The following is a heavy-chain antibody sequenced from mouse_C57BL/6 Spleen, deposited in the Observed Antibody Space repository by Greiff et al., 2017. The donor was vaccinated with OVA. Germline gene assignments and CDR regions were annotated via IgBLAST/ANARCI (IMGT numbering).Heavy chain of an antibody. CDR3: ARSGGPLYFDY. V-gene: IGHV1-82*01. D-gene: IGHD1-1*02. J-gene: IGHJ2*01. CDR1: GYAFSSSW. Sequence: QVQLKESGPELVKPGASVKISCKASGYAFSSSWMNWVKQRPGKGLEWIGRIYPGDGDTNYNGKFKGKATLTADKSSSPAYMQLSSLPSEDSAVYFCARSGGPLYFDYWGQGTPLTVSS. CDR2: IYPGDGDT.